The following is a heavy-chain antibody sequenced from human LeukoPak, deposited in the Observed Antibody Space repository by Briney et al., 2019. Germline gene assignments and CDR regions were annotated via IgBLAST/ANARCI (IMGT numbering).Heavy chain of an antibody. D-gene: IGHD6-6*01. CDR2: INTNTGNP. CDR1: GYTFTSYA. Sequence: GSSVKVSCKASGYTFTSYAMNWVRQAPGQGLEWMGWINTNTGNPTYAQGFTGRFVFSLDTSVSTAYLQISSLKAEDTAVYYCASIGGGYSSSFYYYYGMDVWGQGTTVTVSS. V-gene: IGHV7-4-1*02. CDR3: ASIGGGYSSSFYYYYGMDV. J-gene: IGHJ6*02.